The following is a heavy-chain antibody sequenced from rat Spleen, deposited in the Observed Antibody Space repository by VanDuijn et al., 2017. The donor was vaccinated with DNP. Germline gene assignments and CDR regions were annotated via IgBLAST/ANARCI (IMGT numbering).Heavy chain of an antibody. CDR3: TTITTVVFDY. CDR1: GFTFSNYD. CDR2: ISYDGSST. V-gene: IGHV5-7*01. J-gene: IGHJ2*01. Sequence: EVQLVESGGGLVQPGRSLKLSCAASGFTFSNYDMAWVRQAPKKGLEWVATISYDGSSTYYRDSVKGRFTISRDNAKSTLYLQMDSLRSEDTATYYCTTITTVVFDYWGQGVMVTVSS. D-gene: IGHD1-1*01.